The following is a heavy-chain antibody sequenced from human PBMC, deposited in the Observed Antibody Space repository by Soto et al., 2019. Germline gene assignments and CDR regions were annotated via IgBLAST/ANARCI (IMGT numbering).Heavy chain of an antibody. V-gene: IGHV3-33*05. CDR2: TSYDGSNK. D-gene: IGHD3-16*01. CDR3: ARWGTTGGLDV. CDR1: GFTFRSYV. J-gene: IGHJ1*01. Sequence: QVQLVESGGGVVQPGTSLRLSCVGSGFTFRSYVIHWVRQAPGKGLEWVALTSYDGSNKDYGDSVKGRFTISRDNSRNTVDLQMDRLRREDTDLYYCARWGTTGGLDVWGQGTLVYVSS.